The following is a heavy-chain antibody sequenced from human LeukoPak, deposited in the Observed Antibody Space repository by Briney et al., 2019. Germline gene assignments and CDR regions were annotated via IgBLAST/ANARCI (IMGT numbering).Heavy chain of an antibody. CDR2: ISSSGSTI. CDR3: ARDRQSLASFDY. J-gene: IGHJ4*02. CDR1: GFTFSSYS. Sequence: QPGGSLRLSCAASGFTFSSYSMNWVRQAPGKGLEWVSYISSSGSTIYYADSVKGRFTISRDNAKNSLYLQMNSLRAEDTAVYYCARDRQSLASFDYWGQGTLVTVSS. V-gene: IGHV3-48*04.